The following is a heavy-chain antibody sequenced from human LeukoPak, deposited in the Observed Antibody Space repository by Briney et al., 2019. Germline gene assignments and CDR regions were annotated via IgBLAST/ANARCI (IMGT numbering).Heavy chain of an antibody. V-gene: IGHV3-23*01. J-gene: IGHJ4*02. Sequence: GGSLRLSCTASGFTFRDYAMSWVRQAPGKGLEWLSAISDSGGSTYYADSVKGRFTISRDNSKDTLYLQMNGLRAEDTAVYYCARDQPNYGDYTTDFDYWGQGTLVTVSS. CDR3: ARDQPNYGDYTTDFDY. D-gene: IGHD4-17*01. CDR2: ISDSGGST. CDR1: GFTFRDYA.